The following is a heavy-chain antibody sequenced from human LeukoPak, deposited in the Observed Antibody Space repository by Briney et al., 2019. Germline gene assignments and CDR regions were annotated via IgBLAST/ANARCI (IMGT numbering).Heavy chain of an antibody. J-gene: IGHJ6*02. CDR1: GGSISSSFSY. Sequence: SETLSLTCTVSGGSISSSFSYWGWIRQPPGKGLEWIGTMSYDGSTYYNPSLQSRITISADTSKNQFSLKLSSVTAADTAVYYCARGGGSGNYYRSDYGMDVWGQGTTVTVSS. CDR3: ARGGGSGNYYRSDYGMDV. V-gene: IGHV4-39*07. CDR2: MSYDGST. D-gene: IGHD3-10*01.